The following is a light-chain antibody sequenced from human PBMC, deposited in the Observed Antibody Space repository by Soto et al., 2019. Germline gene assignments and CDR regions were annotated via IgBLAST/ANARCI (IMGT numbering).Light chain of an antibody. V-gene: IGLV1-44*01. CDR1: SSNIGTNA. CDR3: ATWDESLNGWV. CDR2: SNS. Sequence: QSVLTQPPSASGTPGQRVTISCSGSSSNIGTNAVKWYQQLPGTAPKLLIYSNSQRPSGVPDRFSGSKSGTSASLAISGLQSEDEADYYCATWDESLNGWVFGVGTKLTVL. J-gene: IGLJ3*02.